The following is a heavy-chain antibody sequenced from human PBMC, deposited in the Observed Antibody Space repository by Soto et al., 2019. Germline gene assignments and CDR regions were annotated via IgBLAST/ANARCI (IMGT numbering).Heavy chain of an antibody. V-gene: IGHV4-59*01. CDR2: IYYNGNT. CDR3: AREITMVRGSPAYYFDY. D-gene: IGHD3-10*01. J-gene: IGHJ4*02. Sequence: SETLSLTCTVSGGSINSYYWSWIRQSQGKGLEWIAYIYYNGNTNYNPSLMSRVTISVDTSKNQFSLKLSSVTAADTAVYYCAREITMVRGSPAYYFDYWGQGTLVTVSS. CDR1: GGSINSYY.